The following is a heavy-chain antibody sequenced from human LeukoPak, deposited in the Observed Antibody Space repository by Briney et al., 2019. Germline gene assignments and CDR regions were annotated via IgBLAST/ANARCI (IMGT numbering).Heavy chain of an antibody. Sequence: PGGSLRLSCAASGFTFDDYAMHWVRHAPGKGRGWVSGISWNSGSIGYADSVKGRFTISRDNAKNPLYLQMNSLRAEDTALYYCAKAKHNWNDLHAFDIWGQGTMVTVSS. CDR3: AKAKHNWNDLHAFDI. D-gene: IGHD1-1*01. CDR2: ISWNSGSI. CDR1: GFTFDDYA. V-gene: IGHV3-9*01. J-gene: IGHJ3*02.